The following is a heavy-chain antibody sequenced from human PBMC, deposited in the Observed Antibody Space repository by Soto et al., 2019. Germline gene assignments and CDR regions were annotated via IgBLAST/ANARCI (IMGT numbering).Heavy chain of an antibody. CDR2: IWFDGRNK. Sequence: QVQLVESGGGVVQPGRSLRLSCAASGFTFSNYGMHWVRQSPGKGLEWVAVIWFDGRNKYYADSVKGRFTVSRDNSKNTLALQMNSLRAEDTAVYYCARANNHDFWTGYDYWGQGTLVTVSS. CDR1: GFTFSNYG. D-gene: IGHD3-3*01. J-gene: IGHJ4*02. CDR3: ARANNHDFWTGYDY. V-gene: IGHV3-33*01.